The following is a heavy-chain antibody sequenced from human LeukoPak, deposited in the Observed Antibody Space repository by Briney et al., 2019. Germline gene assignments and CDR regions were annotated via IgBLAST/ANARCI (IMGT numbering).Heavy chain of an antibody. CDR1: GFTFDDYA. Sequence: LTGGSLRLSCAASGFTFDDYAIHEVRQAPGRGLEWVSLISGDGHTTYYADSVKGRFTISRDNSENTLYLQMNSLRAEDTAVYYCARGGVVGATDYWYFDLWGRGTLVTVSS. CDR3: ARGGVVGATDYWYFDL. CDR2: ISGDGHTT. D-gene: IGHD1-26*01. J-gene: IGHJ2*01. V-gene: IGHV3-43*02.